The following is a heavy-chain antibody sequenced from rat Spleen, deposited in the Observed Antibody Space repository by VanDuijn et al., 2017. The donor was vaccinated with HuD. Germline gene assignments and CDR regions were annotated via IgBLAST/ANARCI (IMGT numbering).Heavy chain of an antibody. Sequence: EVQLVESGGGLVQPGRSMKLSCAASGFTFSDYYMAWIRQAPGKGLEWVATISNTGGNTYYPDSTKGRFTISRDNAESTLSLQMNRLRSEDSATYYCTGGGIPWYLDFWGPGTMVTVSS. D-gene: IGHD2-2*01. CDR2: ISNTGGNT. J-gene: IGHJ1*01. CDR3: TGGGIPWYLDF. CDR1: GFTFSDYY. V-gene: IGHV5-25*01.